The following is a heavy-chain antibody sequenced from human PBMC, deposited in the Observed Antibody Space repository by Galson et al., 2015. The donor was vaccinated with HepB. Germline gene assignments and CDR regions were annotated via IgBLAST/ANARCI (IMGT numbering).Heavy chain of an antibody. CDR3: AKDGGLNFWSGFAS. D-gene: IGHD3-3*01. CDR2: ISYDGSNK. V-gene: IGHV3-30*18. CDR1: GFTFSSYG. Sequence: SLRLSCAASGFTFSSYGMHWVRQAPGKGLEWVAVISYDGSNKYYADSVKGRFTISRDNSKNTLYLQMNSLRAEDTAVYYCAKDGGLNFWSGFASWGQGTMVTVSS. J-gene: IGHJ3*01.